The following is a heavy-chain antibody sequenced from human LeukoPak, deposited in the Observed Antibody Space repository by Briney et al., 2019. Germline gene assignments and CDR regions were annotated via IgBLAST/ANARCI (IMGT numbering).Heavy chain of an antibody. CDR2: IYYSGST. Sequence: SETLSLTCIVSGGSISSYYWSWIRQPPGKGLEWIGYIYYSGSTNYNPSLKGRVTISVDTSKNQFSLNLYSVTAADTAVYYCASTLITMIADAFDIWGQGTMVTVSS. CDR3: ASTLITMIADAFDI. CDR1: GGSISSYY. V-gene: IGHV4-59*01. J-gene: IGHJ3*02. D-gene: IGHD3-22*01.